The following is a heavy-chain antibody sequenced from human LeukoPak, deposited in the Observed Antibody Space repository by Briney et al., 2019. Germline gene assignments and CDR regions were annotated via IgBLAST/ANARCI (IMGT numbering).Heavy chain of an antibody. CDR3: ARGRFSGPDDY. J-gene: IGHJ4*02. Sequence: GGSLRLSCAVSEFSVSSNYMNWVRQAPGKGLEWVSVIYSGGATYYADSVRGRFTISRDNSKNMVSLQMTSLGAEDTAAYYCARGRFSGPDDYWGQGTLVTVSS. CDR2: IYSGGAT. D-gene: IGHD6-19*01. V-gene: IGHV3-53*01. CDR1: EFSVSSNY.